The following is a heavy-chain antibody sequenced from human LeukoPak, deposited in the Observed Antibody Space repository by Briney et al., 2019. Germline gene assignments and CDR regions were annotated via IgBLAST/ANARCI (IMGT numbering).Heavy chain of an antibody. J-gene: IGHJ4*02. D-gene: IGHD3-10*01. CDR3: AKMDFGSGSYYILNSPDY. Sequence: GGSLRLSCAASGFTFSSYAMSWVRQAPGEGLEWVSGISGGGSSTYYADSVKGRFTISRDNSKNTLYLQVNSLRAGDTAVYYCAKMDFGSGSYYILNSPDYWGQGTLVTVSS. CDR1: GFTFSSYA. CDR2: ISGGGSST. V-gene: IGHV3-23*01.